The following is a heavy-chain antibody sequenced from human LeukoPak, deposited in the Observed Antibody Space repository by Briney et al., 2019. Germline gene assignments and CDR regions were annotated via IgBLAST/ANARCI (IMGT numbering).Heavy chain of an antibody. D-gene: IGHD3-3*01. Sequence: GGSLRLSCAASGFTFDDYAMHWVQQAPGKGLEWVSGISWNSGSIGYADSVKGRFTISRDNAKNSLYLQMNSLRAEDTALYYCAKGPAAFWSGYYLVFWGQGTLVTVSS. CDR1: GFTFDDYA. J-gene: IGHJ4*02. V-gene: IGHV3-9*01. CDR3: AKGPAAFWSGYYLVF. CDR2: ISWNSGSI.